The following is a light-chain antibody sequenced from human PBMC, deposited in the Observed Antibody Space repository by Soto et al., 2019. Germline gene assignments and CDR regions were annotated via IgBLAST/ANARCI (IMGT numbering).Light chain of an antibody. CDR2: EVS. Sequence: QSALTQPASVSGSPGQSITISCTGTSSDIGSYNLVSWYQQHPGNAPKFMIYEVSKRPSGVSNRFSGSKSGNTASLTISGLQAEDEADFYCCSYGGSSILVFGGGTKLTVL. V-gene: IGLV2-23*02. CDR1: SSDIGSYNL. J-gene: IGLJ2*01. CDR3: CSYGGSSILV.